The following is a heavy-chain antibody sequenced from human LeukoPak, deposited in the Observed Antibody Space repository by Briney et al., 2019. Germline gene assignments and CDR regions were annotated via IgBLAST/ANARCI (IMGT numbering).Heavy chain of an antibody. V-gene: IGHV3-7*03. Sequence: PGGALRLSCVASGFTFTNYWMNWVRQAPGKGREWGANINVDGSEYNYVVSVKGRFTISRDNAKNSLFLQMHSLRAEDTAVYYCVKNIGHETFDYWGQGTLVTVSS. CDR1: GFTFTNYW. J-gene: IGHJ4*02. CDR2: INVDGSEY. D-gene: IGHD2/OR15-2a*01. CDR3: VKNIGHETFDY.